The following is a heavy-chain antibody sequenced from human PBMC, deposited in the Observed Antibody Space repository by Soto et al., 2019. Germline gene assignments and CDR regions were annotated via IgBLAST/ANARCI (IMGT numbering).Heavy chain of an antibody. Sequence: QVQLVESGGGVVQPGRSLRLSCAASGFTFSSYPMHWVRQAPGKGLEWVAVISYDGSNKYYADSVKGRFTISRDNSKNTLYLQMNSLRTEDTAVYYCARDNYYDSTGQARHWGQGTLVTVSS. CDR2: ISYDGSNK. D-gene: IGHD3-22*01. CDR3: ARDNYYDSTGQARH. V-gene: IGHV3-30-3*01. CDR1: GFTFSSYP. J-gene: IGHJ1*01.